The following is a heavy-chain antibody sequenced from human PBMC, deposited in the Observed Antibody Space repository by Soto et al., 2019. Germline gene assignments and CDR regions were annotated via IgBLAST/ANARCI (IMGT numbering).Heavy chain of an antibody. D-gene: IGHD6-25*01. CDR2: IWYDGSNK. V-gene: IGHV3-33*01. CDR1: GFTFSSFG. CDR3: ARDTNIAAASIPSY. J-gene: IGHJ4*02. Sequence: QVQLVESGGGVVQPGRSLRLSCAASGFTFSSFGMHWVRQAPGKGLEWGAVIWYDGSNKYYAESVKGRFTISRDNSKNTLYLQMNSLSAEDTAVYYCARDTNIAAASIPSYWGQGTLVTVSS.